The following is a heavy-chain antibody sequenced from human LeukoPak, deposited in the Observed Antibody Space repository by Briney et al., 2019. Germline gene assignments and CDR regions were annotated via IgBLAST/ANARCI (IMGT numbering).Heavy chain of an antibody. CDR3: ARVVQLPYQVNFDY. J-gene: IGHJ4*02. D-gene: IGHD2-2*01. CDR2: IYPDDSDT. V-gene: IGHV5-51*01. CDR1: GYSFTSYW. Sequence: GESLKISCKGSGYSFTSYWIGWVRQMPGKGLEWMGIIYPDDSDTRHSPSFQGQVTISADKSISTAYLQWSSLKASDTAMYYCARVVQLPYQVNFDYWGQGTLVTVSS.